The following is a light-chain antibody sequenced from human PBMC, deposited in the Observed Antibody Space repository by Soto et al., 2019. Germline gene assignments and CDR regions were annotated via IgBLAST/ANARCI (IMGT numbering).Light chain of an antibody. CDR2: AAS. Sequence: DIQMTQSPSSLSASVGDRVTITCRASQGISNYLAWYQQKPGKVPKLLIYAASTLKSGVPSRFSGSGPGTEFTLTISSLQPEDVATYYCQKHNSAPWTCGQGPKVEIK. J-gene: IGKJ1*01. CDR3: QKHNSAPWT. CDR1: QGISNY. V-gene: IGKV1-27*01.